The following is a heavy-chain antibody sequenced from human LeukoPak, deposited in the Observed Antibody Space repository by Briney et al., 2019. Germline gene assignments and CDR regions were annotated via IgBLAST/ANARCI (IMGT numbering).Heavy chain of an antibody. CDR2: IHHSGST. CDR3: ARVGAVSSSCYWLLQH. J-gene: IGHJ1*01. Sequence: SETLSLTCTVSSYSISSGYYWGWIRQPPGKGLEWIGNIHHSGSTYYNPSLKSRVTISVDTSKNQFSLKLSSVTAADTAVYYCARVGAVSSSCYWLLQHWGQGNLVTVYS. V-gene: IGHV4-38-2*02. D-gene: IGHD6-13*01. CDR1: SYSISSGYY.